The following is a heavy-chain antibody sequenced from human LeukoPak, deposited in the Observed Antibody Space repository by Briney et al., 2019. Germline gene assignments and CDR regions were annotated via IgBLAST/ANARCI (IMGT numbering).Heavy chain of an antibody. CDR1: GFTSDDYA. J-gene: IGHJ6*03. D-gene: IGHD1-14*01. CDR3: ARSPAGANYYLDV. CDR2: ISSSGSTM. Sequence: HPGGSLRLSCAASGFTSDDYAMHWVRQAPGKGLEWVSYISSSGSTMYYADSVKGRFTISRDNAKNSLSLQMNSLRAEDTAVYYCARSPAGANYYLDVWGKGTTVTISS. V-gene: IGHV3-48*03.